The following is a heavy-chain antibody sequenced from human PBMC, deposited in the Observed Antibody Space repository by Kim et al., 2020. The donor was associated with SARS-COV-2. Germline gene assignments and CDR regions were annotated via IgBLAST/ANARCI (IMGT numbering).Heavy chain of an antibody. J-gene: IGHJ4*02. CDR3: TTGYYDFWSGYWASDY. Sequence: PVKSRFTISRDDSKNTLYLQMNSLKTEDTAVYYCTTGYYDFWSGYWASDYWGQGTLVTVSS. D-gene: IGHD3-3*01. V-gene: IGHV3-15*01.